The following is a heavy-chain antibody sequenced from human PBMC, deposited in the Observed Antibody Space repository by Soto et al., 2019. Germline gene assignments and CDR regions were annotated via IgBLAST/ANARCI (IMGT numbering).Heavy chain of an antibody. Sequence: SETLSLTCAVSGYSISSGYYWGWNRQPPGKGLEWLGSIFHSGTTYDNPSLKSRVTISVDMSKNQFSLKLTSVTAADTAVYYCARPLDDSRGYYYFDYWGQGTLVTVSS. CDR1: GYSISSGYY. D-gene: IGHD3-22*01. CDR2: IFHSGTT. J-gene: IGHJ4*02. CDR3: ARPLDDSRGYYYFDY. V-gene: IGHV4-38-2*01.